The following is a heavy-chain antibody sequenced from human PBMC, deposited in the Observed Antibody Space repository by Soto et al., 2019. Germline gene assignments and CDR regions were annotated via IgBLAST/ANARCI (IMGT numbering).Heavy chain of an antibody. CDR2: IYPGDSDT. CDR3: ARIYPGGYGMDV. CDR1: GYXFTSYW. D-gene: IGHD2-15*01. J-gene: IGHJ6*02. V-gene: IGHV5-51*01. Sequence: EXLKISCKCSGYXFTSYWLVWVRHMPGKGLEWMGIIYPGDSDTRYSPSFQGQVTISADKSISTAYLQWSSLKASDNAMYYCARIYPGGYGMDVWGQGTTGTVS.